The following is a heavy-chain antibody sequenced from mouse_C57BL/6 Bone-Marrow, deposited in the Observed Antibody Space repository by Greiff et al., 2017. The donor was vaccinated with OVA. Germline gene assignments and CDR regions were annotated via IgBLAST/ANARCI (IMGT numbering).Heavy chain of an antibody. J-gene: IGHJ4*01. CDR3: ASYYYGSRDYYAMDY. D-gene: IGHD1-1*01. CDR1: GYTFTSYW. CDR2: IYPSDSET. Sequence: VQLQQPGAELVRPGSSVKLSCKASGYTFTSYWMDWVKQRPGQGLEWIGNIYPSDSETHYNQKFKGKATLTVDKSSSTAYMQLSSLTSEDSAVNYCASYYYGSRDYYAMDYWGQGTSVTVSS. V-gene: IGHV1-61*01.